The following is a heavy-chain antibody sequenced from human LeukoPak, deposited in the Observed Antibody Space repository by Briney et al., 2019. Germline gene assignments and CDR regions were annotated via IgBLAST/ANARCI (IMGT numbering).Heavy chain of an antibody. CDR1: GGSISSYY. J-gene: IGHJ5*02. CDR2: IYTSGST. D-gene: IGHD2-15*01. V-gene: IGHV4-4*07. CDR3: ARDTAGYCSGGSCNPNWFDP. Sequence: SETLSLTCTVSGGSISSYYWSWIRQPAGKGLEWIGRIYTSGSTNYNPSLKSRVTISVDKSKNQFSLKLSSVTAADTAVYYCARDTAGYCSGGSCNPNWFDPWGQGTLVTVSS.